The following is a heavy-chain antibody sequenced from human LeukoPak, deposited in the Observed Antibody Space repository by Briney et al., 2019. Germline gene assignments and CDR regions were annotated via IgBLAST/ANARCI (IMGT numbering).Heavy chain of an antibody. CDR1: GFAFSSYA. J-gene: IGHJ6*02. V-gene: IGHV3-23*01. CDR2: IGGSGGST. Sequence: GGSLRLSCAASGFAFSSYAMSWVRQAPGKGLEWVSAIGGSGGSTYYADSVKGRFTISGDNSKNTLYLQMNSLRAEDTAVYYCAKEAVTTTSGYYYGMDVWGQGTTVTVSS. CDR3: AKEAVTTTSGYYYGMDV. D-gene: IGHD3-22*01.